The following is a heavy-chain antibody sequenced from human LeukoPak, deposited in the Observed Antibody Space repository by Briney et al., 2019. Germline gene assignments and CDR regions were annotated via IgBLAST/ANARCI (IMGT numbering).Heavy chain of an antibody. CDR3: ARGRSGGTGTVDY. Sequence: GVSLRLSCAASGFTCSSFCMSWSRQAPGKGRVGVANIKKGGSEKYYVDSVKGRFTIYRDNAKNSLYLQIKSLRAEDTAVYDCARGRSGGTGTVDYWGQGTLVTVSS. CDR2: IKKGGSEK. D-gene: IGHD2-15*01. J-gene: IGHJ4*02. V-gene: IGHV3-7*01. CDR1: GFTCSSFC.